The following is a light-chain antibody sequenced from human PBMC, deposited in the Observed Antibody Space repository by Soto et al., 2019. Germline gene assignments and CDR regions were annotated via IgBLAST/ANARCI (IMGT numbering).Light chain of an antibody. CDR1: QSVSSN. CDR3: QQYNNWPPWT. Sequence: EIVMTQSPATLSVSPGERATLSCRASQSVSSNLAWYQQKPCQAPRLLFYGAFNRASGIPDIFSGSGAGTDFTLTISRVEPVDFAVYYCQQYNNWPPWTFGQGTKVDNK. J-gene: IGKJ1*01. V-gene: IGKV3-15*01. CDR2: GAF.